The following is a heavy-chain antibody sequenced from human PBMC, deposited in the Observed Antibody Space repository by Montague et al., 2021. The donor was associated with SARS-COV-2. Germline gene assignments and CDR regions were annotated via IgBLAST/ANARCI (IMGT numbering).Heavy chain of an antibody. CDR3: ARFPTSYYYDSKAAPATPDAFDI. D-gene: IGHD3-22*01. V-gene: IGHV4-39*01. CDR2: IYYSGST. J-gene: IGHJ3*02. CDR1: GGSISSSSYY. Sequence: SETLSLTCTVSGGSISSSSYYWGWIRQPPGKGLEWIGSIYYSGSTYYSPSLKSRVTISVDTSKNQFSLKLSSVIAADTAVYYCARFPTSYYYDSKAAPATPDAFDIWAKGQWSPSLQ.